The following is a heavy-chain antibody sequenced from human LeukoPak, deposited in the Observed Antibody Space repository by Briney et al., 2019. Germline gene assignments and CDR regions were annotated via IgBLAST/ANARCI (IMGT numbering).Heavy chain of an antibody. D-gene: IGHD3-22*01. Sequence: PGGSLRLSCAASGFTFSSYWMSSVRQAPGKGLEWVANIKQDGSEKYYVDSVKGRFTISRDNAKNSLYQQMNSLRAEDTAVYYCASDRDYYDSSGYLFDYWGQGTLVTVSS. V-gene: IGHV3-7*01. J-gene: IGHJ4*02. CDR2: IKQDGSEK. CDR3: ASDRDYYDSSGYLFDY. CDR1: GFTFSSYW.